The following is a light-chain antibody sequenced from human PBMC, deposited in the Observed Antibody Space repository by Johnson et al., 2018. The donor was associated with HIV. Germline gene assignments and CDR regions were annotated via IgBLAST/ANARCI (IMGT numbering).Light chain of an antibody. CDR3: GTWDSSLSADSYV. Sequence: QSVLTQPPSVSAAPGQKVTISCSGSSSNIGNNYVSWYQQLPGTAPKLLIYENNKRPSGIPDRFSGSKSCTSATLGITGLQTGDEADYYCGTWDSSLSADSYVFGSGTKVTVL. V-gene: IGLV1-51*02. J-gene: IGLJ1*01. CDR1: SSNIGNNY. CDR2: ENN.